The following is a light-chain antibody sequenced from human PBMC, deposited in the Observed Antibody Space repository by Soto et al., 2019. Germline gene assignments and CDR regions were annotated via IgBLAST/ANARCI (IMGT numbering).Light chain of an antibody. Sequence: VMTQSPATLYVSPGERVTLSCRASQAVGYNLALYPHKPGQAPRLLIYGASTRVTGIPTRFSGSGSGTEFTLTICILKSEDFAIYYCQQSYTFRQGTKLQIK. CDR3: QQSYT. CDR1: QAVGYN. CDR2: GAS. V-gene: IGKV3-15*01. J-gene: IGKJ2*01.